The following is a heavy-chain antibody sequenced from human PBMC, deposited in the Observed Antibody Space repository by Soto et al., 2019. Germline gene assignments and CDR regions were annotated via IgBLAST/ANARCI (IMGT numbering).Heavy chain of an antibody. CDR1: GYTFTSYG. J-gene: IGHJ3*02. D-gene: IGHD3-22*01. Sequence: ASVKVSCKASGYTFTSYGISWVRQAPGQGLEWMGWISAYNGNTNYAQKLQGRVTMTTDTSTSTAYMELRSLRSDDTAVYYCARSDVYDSSGYPDAFDIWGQGTMVTVSS. CDR2: ISAYNGNT. V-gene: IGHV1-18*01. CDR3: ARSDVYDSSGYPDAFDI.